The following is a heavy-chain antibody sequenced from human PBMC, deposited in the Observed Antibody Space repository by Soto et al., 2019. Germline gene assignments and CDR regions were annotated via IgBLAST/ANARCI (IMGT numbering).Heavy chain of an antibody. J-gene: IGHJ4*02. D-gene: IGHD2-21*02. CDR1: GGSISSSSYY. CDR3: ASLPNCGGDCFFFDY. V-gene: IGHV4-39*01. Sequence: SETLSLTCTVSGGSISSSSYYWGWIRQPPGKGLEWIGSIYYSGSTYYNPSLKSRVTISVDTSKNQFSLKLSSVTAADTAVYYCASLPNCGGDCFFFDYWGQGTLVTVSS. CDR2: IYYSGST.